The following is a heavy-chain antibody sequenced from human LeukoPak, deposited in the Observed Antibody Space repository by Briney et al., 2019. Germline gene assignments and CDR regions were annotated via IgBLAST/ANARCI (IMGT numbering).Heavy chain of an antibody. CDR2: IYYGGNT. CDR3: ARVGGYGGTGAI. D-gene: IGHD1-26*01. CDR1: GGSISSYY. V-gene: IGHV4-59*01. J-gene: IGHJ3*02. Sequence: SETLSLTCTVSGGSISSYYWSWIRQPPGKGLEWIGYIYYGGNTNYNPSLKSRVTISVDTSKNQFSLKLTSVTAADTAVYYCARVGGYGGTGAIWGQGTMVTVSS.